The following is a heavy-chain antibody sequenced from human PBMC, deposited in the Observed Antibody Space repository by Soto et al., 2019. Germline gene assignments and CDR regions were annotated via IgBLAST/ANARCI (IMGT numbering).Heavy chain of an antibody. CDR2: ISGSDGKT. J-gene: IGHJ4*02. Sequence: PGGSLRLSCAVYGPSFGSYAPSWVRQAPGKVLEWVSTISGSDGKTFYADSVKGRFSISGDTSQNTLYLQRNSLRADDTAIYYCARWSYLDYWGQGTRVTVSS. CDR1: GPSFGSYA. CDR3: ARWSYLDY. V-gene: IGHV3-23*01. D-gene: IGHD3-3*01.